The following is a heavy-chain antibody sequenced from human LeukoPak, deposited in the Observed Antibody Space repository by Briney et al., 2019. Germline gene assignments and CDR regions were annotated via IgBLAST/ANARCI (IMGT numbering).Heavy chain of an antibody. D-gene: IGHD5-24*01. V-gene: IGHV4-59*08. CDR1: GGSISSYY. CDR3: ARQRGYKSKSFDY. Sequence: KPSETLSLTCTVSGGSISSYYWSWIRQPPGEGLEWIGYIYYSGSTNYNPSLKSRVTISVDTSKNQFSLKLSSVTAADTAVYYCARQRGYKSKSFDYWGQGTLGTVSS. J-gene: IGHJ4*02. CDR2: IYYSGST.